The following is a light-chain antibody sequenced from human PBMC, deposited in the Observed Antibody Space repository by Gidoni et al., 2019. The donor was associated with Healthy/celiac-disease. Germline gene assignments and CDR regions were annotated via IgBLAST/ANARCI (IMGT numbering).Light chain of an antibody. V-gene: IGLV2-11*01. J-gene: IGLJ2*01. CDR1: SSDVGGYNY. Sequence: QSALTQPRSVSGSPGQSVTISFTGTSSDVGGYNYVSCYQQHPGKAPKLMIYDVSKRPSGVPDRFSGSKSGNTASLTISGLQAEDEADYYCCSYAGSYSVVFGGGTKLTVL. CDR3: CSYAGSYSVV. CDR2: DVS.